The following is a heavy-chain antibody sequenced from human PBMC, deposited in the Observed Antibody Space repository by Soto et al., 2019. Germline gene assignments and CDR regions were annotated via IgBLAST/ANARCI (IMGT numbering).Heavy chain of an antibody. J-gene: IGHJ6*02. CDR3: ARDGVDTATGYYYGMDV. V-gene: IGHV1-18*01. CDR1: GYTFTSYG. CDR2: ISAYNGNT. D-gene: IGHD5-18*01. Sequence: QVQLVQSGAEVKKPGASVKVSCKASGYTFTSYGITWVRQAPGQGREWMGWISAYNGNTNYAQKLQGSVTMTTDTTTSTAYMELRSLRSDDTAVYYCARDGVDTATGYYYGMDVWGQGTTVTVSS.